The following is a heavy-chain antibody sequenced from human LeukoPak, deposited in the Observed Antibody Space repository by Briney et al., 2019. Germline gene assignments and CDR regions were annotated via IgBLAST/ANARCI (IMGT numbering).Heavy chain of an antibody. V-gene: IGHV1-46*01. CDR3: ARVKASTDVKDDLRKGIAALVGGFDP. J-gene: IGHJ5*02. Sequence: ASVKVSCKASGYTFTSYYMHWVRQAPGQGLEWMGIINPSGGSTSYAQKFQGRVTMTRDTSTSTVYMELSSLRSEDTAVYYCARVKASTDVKDDLRKGIAALVGGFDPWGQGTLVTVSS. D-gene: IGHD6-13*01. CDR2: INPSGGST. CDR1: GYTFTSYY.